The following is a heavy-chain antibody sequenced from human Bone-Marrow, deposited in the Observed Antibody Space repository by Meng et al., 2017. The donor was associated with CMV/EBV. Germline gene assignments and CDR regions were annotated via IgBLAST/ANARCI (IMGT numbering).Heavy chain of an antibody. J-gene: IGHJ6*02. Sequence: GESLKISCAASGFTFSNYDMHWVRQAPGKGLEWVAVISHDGYRKYYTDSVKGRFTISRDNSKNTLYLQMNSLRAEDTAVYYCARVGVPAAIGYYYGMDVWGQGTTVTVSS. D-gene: IGHD2-2*02. CDR3: ARVGVPAAIGYYYGMDV. CDR1: GFTFSNYD. V-gene: IGHV3-30*04. CDR2: ISHDGYRK.